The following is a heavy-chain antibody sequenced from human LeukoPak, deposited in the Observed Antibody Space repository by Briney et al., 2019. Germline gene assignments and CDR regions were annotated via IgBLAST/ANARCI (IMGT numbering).Heavy chain of an antibody. V-gene: IGHV3-53*01. J-gene: IGHJ4*02. Sequence: GGSLRRSCAASGLTVSSNYKSWVRQAPAKGLEWVSVIYSGGSTYYADSVKGRFTISRDNSKNTLYPQMNSLRAEDTAVYYCARGSSSGWYYFDYWGQGTLVTVSS. D-gene: IGHD6-19*01. CDR2: IYSGGST. CDR3: ARGSSSGWYYFDY. CDR1: GLTVSSNY.